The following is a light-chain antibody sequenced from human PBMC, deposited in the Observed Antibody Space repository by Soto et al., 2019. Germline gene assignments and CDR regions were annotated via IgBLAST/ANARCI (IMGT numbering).Light chain of an antibody. V-gene: IGLV3-25*02. Sequence: SYELTQLPSVSVSPGQTARITCSGDALANHYGYWYQQRPGQAPVLVIYKDTERPSGIPERFSGSSSGTTVTLTISGVQAEDEADYYCQSTDSSGTLYVFGTGTKVTVL. CDR1: ALANHY. CDR3: QSTDSSGTLYV. J-gene: IGLJ1*01. CDR2: KDT.